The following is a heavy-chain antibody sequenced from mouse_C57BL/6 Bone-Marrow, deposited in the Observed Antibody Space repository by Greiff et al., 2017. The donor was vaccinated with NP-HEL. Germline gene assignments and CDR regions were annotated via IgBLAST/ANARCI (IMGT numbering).Heavy chain of an antibody. CDR2: IDPENGDT. Sequence: EVMLVESGAELVRPGASVKLSCTASGFNIKDDYMHWVKQRPEQGLEWIGWIDPENGDTEYASKFQGKATITADTSSNTAYLQLSSLTSEDTAVYYGNTYTTVVDGGDYGGQGTTLTVSS. CDR3: NTYTTVVDGGDY. CDR1: GFNIKDDY. V-gene: IGHV14-4*01. J-gene: IGHJ2*01. D-gene: IGHD1-1*01.